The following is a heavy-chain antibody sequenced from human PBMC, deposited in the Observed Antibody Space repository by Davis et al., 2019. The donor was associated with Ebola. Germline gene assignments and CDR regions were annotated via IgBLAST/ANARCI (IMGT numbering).Heavy chain of an antibody. V-gene: IGHV1-18*01. J-gene: IGHJ4*02. D-gene: IGHD6-13*01. Sequence: ASVKVSCKASGYTFTSYGISWVRQAPGQGLEWMGWISAYNGNTNYAQKLQGRVTMTTDTSTSTAYMELRSLRSDDTAVYYCARVPSYSSSWYSGSKVFDYWGQGTLITVSS. CDR2: ISAYNGNT. CDR1: GYTFTSYG. CDR3: ARVPSYSSSWYSGSKVFDY.